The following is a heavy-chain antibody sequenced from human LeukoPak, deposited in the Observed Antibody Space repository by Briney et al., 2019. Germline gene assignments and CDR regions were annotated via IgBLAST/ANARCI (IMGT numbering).Heavy chain of an antibody. CDR2: IWFDGKNE. CDR1: GFTFRSYG. D-gene: IGHD3-3*01. J-gene: IGHJ4*02. V-gene: IGHV3-33*01. Sequence: GGSLRLSCAASGFTFRSYGMHWVRQAPGKGLEWVADIWFDGKNEHFIDSVKGRFTIFRDNSRNTMYLQINSLRAEDTAVYYCARDGEYYDFWSGYSPYYFDYWGQGTLVTVSS. CDR3: ARDGEYYDFWSGYSPYYFDY.